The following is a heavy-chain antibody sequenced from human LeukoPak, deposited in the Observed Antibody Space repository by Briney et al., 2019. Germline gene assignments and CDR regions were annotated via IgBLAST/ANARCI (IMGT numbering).Heavy chain of an antibody. D-gene: IGHD3-22*01. CDR3: ARLGRYYYGSSGYFDY. V-gene: IGHV4-59*01. Sequence: PSETLSLTCTVSGGSISSYYWSWIRQPPGKGLEWIGYIYYSGSTNYNPSLKSRVTISVDTSKNQFSLKLSSVTAADTAVYYCARLGRYYYGSSGYFDYWGQGTLVTVSS. J-gene: IGHJ4*02. CDR1: GGSISSYY. CDR2: IYYSGST.